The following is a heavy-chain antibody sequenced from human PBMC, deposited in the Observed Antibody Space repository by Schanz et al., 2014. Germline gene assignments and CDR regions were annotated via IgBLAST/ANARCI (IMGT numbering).Heavy chain of an antibody. V-gene: IGHV3-53*01. D-gene: IGHD5-12*01. CDR1: GFTVNTNY. Sequence: EVQLVESGGGLIQPGGSLRLSCAVSGFTVNTNYMSWVRQAPGKGLEWISSMYINSGSTQYADSVEGRFIISRDSSKNTRFLQMNSLRAEDTAVYFCARDGGRDGYNLAFDVWGQGTLVTVSS. CDR2: MYINSGST. CDR3: ARDGGRDGYNLAFDV. J-gene: IGHJ3*01.